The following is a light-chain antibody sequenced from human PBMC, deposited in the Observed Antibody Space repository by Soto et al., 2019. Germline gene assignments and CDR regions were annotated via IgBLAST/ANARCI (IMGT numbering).Light chain of an antibody. V-gene: IGLV2-8*01. CDR1: SRDVGGYNY. CDR2: EVS. J-gene: IGLJ2*01. Sequence: QSALTQPPSASGSPGQSVTISCTGTSRDVGGYNYVSWYQQHPGKAPKLIIYEVSERPSGVPDRFSGSKSGNTASLTVSGRQAEDEADYYCSSYAGSNNFDVLFGGGTKLTVL. CDR3: SSYAGSNNFDVL.